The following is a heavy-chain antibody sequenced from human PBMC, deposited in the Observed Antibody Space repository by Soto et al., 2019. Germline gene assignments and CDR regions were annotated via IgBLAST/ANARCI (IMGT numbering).Heavy chain of an antibody. Sequence: PGGSLRLSCAASGFTFSSYSMNWVRQAPGKGLEWVSSISSSSSYIYYADSVKGRFTISRDNAKNSLYLQMNSLRAEDTAVYYCARDDTASRITIFGVVTPNNWFDPWGQGTLVTVSS. D-gene: IGHD3-3*01. CDR1: GFTFSSYS. CDR3: ARDDTASRITIFGVVTPNNWFDP. J-gene: IGHJ5*02. V-gene: IGHV3-21*01. CDR2: ISSSSSYI.